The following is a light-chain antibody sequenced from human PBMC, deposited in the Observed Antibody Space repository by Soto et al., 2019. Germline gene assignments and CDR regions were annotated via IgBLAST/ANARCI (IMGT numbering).Light chain of an antibody. V-gene: IGKV3-20*01. Sequence: DIVLTQSPGTLSLSPGERATLSCRASQSVSSSYLAWYQQKPGQAPRLLIYGASSRATGITDRFSGSGSGTDFTLTISRLEPEDFAVYYCQQYGSSFTFGPGTKVDIK. CDR2: GAS. CDR3: QQYGSSFT. J-gene: IGKJ3*01. CDR1: QSVSSSY.